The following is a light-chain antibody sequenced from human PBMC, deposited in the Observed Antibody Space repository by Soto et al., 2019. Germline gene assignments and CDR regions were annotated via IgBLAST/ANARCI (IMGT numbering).Light chain of an antibody. CDR1: ESITTW. J-gene: IGKJ2*01. CDR2: DAS. V-gene: IGKV1-5*01. Sequence: DIQLTQSPSTLSASVGDRVTITCRASESITTWLAWYQQKPGKAPKVLIHDASTLESGVPSRFSGSGSGTEFTLTISSLQPDDFAAYFCHLYNTFPYTFGQGTKLETK. CDR3: HLYNTFPYT.